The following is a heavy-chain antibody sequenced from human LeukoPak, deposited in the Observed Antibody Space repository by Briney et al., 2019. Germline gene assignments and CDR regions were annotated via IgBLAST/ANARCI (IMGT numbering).Heavy chain of an antibody. Sequence: TSETLSLTCTVSGGSISSYYWSWIRQPPGKGLEWIGYIYYSGSTNYNPSLKSRVTISVDTSKNQFSLKLSSVTAADTAVYYCARGVLRFLEWSHWFDPWGQGTLVTVSS. CDR3: ARGVLRFLEWSHWFDP. CDR2: IYYSGST. J-gene: IGHJ5*02. D-gene: IGHD3-3*01. V-gene: IGHV4-59*01. CDR1: GGSISSYY.